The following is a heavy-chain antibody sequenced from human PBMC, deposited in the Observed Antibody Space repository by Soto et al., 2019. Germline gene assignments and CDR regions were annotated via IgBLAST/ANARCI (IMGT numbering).Heavy chain of an antibody. Sequence: ASVKVSCKASGFTFTSSAVQRVRHARGQRLEWIGWIVVGSGNTNYAQKFQERVTITRDMSTSTAYMELSSLRSEDTAVYYCAADSYYYDSSGSDAFDIWGQGTMVTVSS. CDR2: IVVGSGNT. CDR1: GFTFTSSA. V-gene: IGHV1-58*01. J-gene: IGHJ3*02. CDR3: AADSYYYDSSGSDAFDI. D-gene: IGHD3-22*01.